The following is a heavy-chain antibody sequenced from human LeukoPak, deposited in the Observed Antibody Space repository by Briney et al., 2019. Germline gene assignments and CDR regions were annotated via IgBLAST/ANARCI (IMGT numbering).Heavy chain of an antibody. V-gene: IGHV3-7*01. CDR2: IKQDGSEK. CDR1: GSTFSSFW. CDR3: ARLHIAARVYYYYYGMDV. J-gene: IGHJ6*02. D-gene: IGHD6-6*01. Sequence: GGSLRLSCAASGSTFSSFWVSWVRQAPGKGLEWVANIKQDGSEKYYVDSVKGRFTISRDNAKNSLYPQMSSLRVEDTAVYYCARLHIAARVYYYYYGMDVWGQGTTVTVSS.